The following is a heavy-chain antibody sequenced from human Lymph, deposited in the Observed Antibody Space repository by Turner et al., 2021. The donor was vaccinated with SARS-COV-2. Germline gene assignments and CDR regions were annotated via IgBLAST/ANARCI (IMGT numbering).Heavy chain of an antibody. CDR2: IIPIFGTA. CDR3: TRGEMIAAHYDY. CDR1: GGTFSTYT. V-gene: IGHV1-69*01. J-gene: IGHJ4*02. Sequence: QVQLVQSGAEVKKPGSSVKVSCKASGGTFSTYTISWVRQAPGQGLEWMGGIIPIFGTANYAQKFQGRVTITADESTSTAYMELSSLRSEDTAVYYCTRGEMIAAHYDYWGQGTLVTVSS. D-gene: IGHD6-6*01.